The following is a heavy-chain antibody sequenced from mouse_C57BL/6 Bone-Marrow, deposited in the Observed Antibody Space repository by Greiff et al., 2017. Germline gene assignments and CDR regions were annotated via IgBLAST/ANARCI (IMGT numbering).Heavy chain of an antibody. CDR1: GYTFTDYN. J-gene: IGHJ3*01. Sequence: QVQLKQSGAELARPGASVKLSCKASGYTFTDYNINWVKQRPGQGLEWIARIYPGSGNTYYNEKFKGKATLTAEKSSSTAYMQLSSRTSEYSAVYVCSREGNCAWFAYWGQGTLVTVSA. CDR2: IYPGSGNT. V-gene: IGHV1-76*01. CDR3: SREGNCAWFAY.